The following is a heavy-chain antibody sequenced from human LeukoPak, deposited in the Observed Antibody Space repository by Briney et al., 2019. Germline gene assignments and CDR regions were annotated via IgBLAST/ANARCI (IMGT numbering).Heavy chain of an antibody. CDR3: ARGSSSWYGDYYYYYYMDV. V-gene: IGHV3-48*03. J-gene: IGHJ6*03. CDR1: GFTFSSYE. CDR2: ISSSGSTI. Sequence: GGSLRLSCAASGFTFSSYEMNSVRQPPGKWLEWVSYISSSGSTIYYADSVKGRFTISRDNAKNSLYLQMISLRAEDTAVYYCARGSSSWYGDYYYYYYMDVWGKGTTVTISS. D-gene: IGHD6-13*01.